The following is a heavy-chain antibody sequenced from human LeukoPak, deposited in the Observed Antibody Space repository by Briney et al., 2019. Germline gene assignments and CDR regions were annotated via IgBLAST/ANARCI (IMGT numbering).Heavy chain of an antibody. J-gene: IGHJ4*02. D-gene: IGHD2-21*02. CDR2: IIPILGIA. V-gene: IGHV1-69*04. CDR1: GGTFSSYA. Sequence: SVKVSCKASGGTFSSYAISWVRQAPGQGLEWMGRIIPILGIANYAQKFQGRVTITADKSTSTAYMELSSLRSEDTAVYYCAREAYCGGDCYPDYWGQGTLVTVSS. CDR3: AREAYCGGDCYPDY.